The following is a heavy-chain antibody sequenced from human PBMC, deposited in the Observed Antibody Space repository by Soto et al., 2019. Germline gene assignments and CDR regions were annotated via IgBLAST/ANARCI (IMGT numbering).Heavy chain of an antibody. CDR3: ARPRGEYGTTHEYFDY. D-gene: IGHD3-10*01. CDR2: ICPGASDT. CDR1: GYSFTNYW. Sequence: RGESLKISCQAPGYSFTNYWIAWARQMPGKGLEWMGIICPGASDTRYSPSFQGQVTISADKSTNTAYLQWSNLKASDTAIYYCARPRGEYGTTHEYFDYWGQGTLVTVSS. J-gene: IGHJ4*02. V-gene: IGHV5-51*01.